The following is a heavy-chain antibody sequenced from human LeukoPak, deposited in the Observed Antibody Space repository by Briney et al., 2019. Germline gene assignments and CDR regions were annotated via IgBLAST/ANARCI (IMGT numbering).Heavy chain of an antibody. CDR3: AKERLTTTAFDI. V-gene: IGHV3-23*01. CDR1: GFTFSTNS. D-gene: IGHD4-11*01. CDR2: LGGSGATT. Sequence: GGSLRLSCAASGFTFSTNSMSWVRQAPGKGLEWVSILGGSGATTYYADSVKGRFTISRDNSKNMLYLQKNSLRAEDTAVYYCAKERLTTTAFDIWGRGTMVTVSS. J-gene: IGHJ3*02.